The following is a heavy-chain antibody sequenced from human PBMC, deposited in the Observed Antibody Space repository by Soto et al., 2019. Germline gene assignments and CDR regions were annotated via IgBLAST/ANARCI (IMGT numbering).Heavy chain of an antibody. CDR3: ARALNTITGTTVFDY. CDR2: IYYSGST. D-gene: IGHD1-20*01. J-gene: IGHJ4*02. V-gene: IGHV4-30-4*01. Sequence: PSETLSLTCTVSGGSISSGDYYWSWIRQPPGKGLEWIGYIYYSGSTYYNPSLKSRVTISVDTSKNQFSLKLSSVTAADTAVYYCARALNTITGTTVFDYWGQGTLVTVSS. CDR1: GGSISSGDYY.